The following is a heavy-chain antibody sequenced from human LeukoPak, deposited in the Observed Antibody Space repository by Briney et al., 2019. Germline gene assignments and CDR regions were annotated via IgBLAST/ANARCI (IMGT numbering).Heavy chain of an antibody. V-gene: IGHV5-51*01. CDR2: IYPGESDT. Sequence: GESLKISCKGSGYSFTNYWIGWVRQMPGKGLEWMGIIYPGESDTRYSPSFQGQVTISADKSISTAYLQWSSLKASDTPMYYCARHRSGSSHSSFDYWGQGTLVTVSS. J-gene: IGHJ4*02. CDR1: GYSFTNYW. D-gene: IGHD2-15*01. CDR3: ARHRSGSSHSSFDY.